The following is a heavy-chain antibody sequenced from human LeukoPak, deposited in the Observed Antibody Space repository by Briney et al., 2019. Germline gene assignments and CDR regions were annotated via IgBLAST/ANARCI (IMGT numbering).Heavy chain of an antibody. CDR1: GFSFRSYA. J-gene: IGHJ3*02. D-gene: IGHD1-20*01. CDR3: AKVRGGIIGTQDAFDI. CDR2: TRFDGNNK. Sequence: GGSLRLSCAASGFSFRSYAMHWVRQAPGKGLEWVAYTRFDGNNKYHADSVKGRFTISRDNSKNTLYLQMNSVGAEDTAVYYCAKVRGGIIGTQDAFDIWGQGTLVTVSS. V-gene: IGHV3-30*02.